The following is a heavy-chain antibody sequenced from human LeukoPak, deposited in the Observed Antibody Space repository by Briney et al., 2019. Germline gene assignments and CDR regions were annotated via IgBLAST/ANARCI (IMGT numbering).Heavy chain of an antibody. Sequence: GGSLRLSCAASGCTFSRYGMHWVRQAPGKGLEWVAVIWSDGSNEYYPDSVRGRFTISRDNSKNMLYLEMNSPRAEDTAVYYCARGGFPKPDCSGVSCYTEFDFWGQGTLVTASS. CDR2: IWSDGSNE. J-gene: IGHJ4*02. D-gene: IGHD2-15*01. V-gene: IGHV3-33*01. CDR1: GCTFSRYG. CDR3: ARGGFPKPDCSGVSCYTEFDF.